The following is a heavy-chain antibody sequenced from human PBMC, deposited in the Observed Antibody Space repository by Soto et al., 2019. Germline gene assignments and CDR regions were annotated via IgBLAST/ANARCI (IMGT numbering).Heavy chain of an antibody. D-gene: IGHD6-19*01. CDR2: INQDGGVT. CDR1: GFTFISSF. Sequence: EVQLLESGGGFVQPWGSLRLSCVASGFTFISSFMGWVRQAPGKGLEWVANINQDGGVTYYVDSVEGRFTISRDNTKDSLYLQRNSLRGEDTAMYYCARYFRGSGRYFFDYWGQGTLVTVSS. J-gene: IGHJ4*02. CDR3: ARYFRGSGRYFFDY. V-gene: IGHV3-7*03.